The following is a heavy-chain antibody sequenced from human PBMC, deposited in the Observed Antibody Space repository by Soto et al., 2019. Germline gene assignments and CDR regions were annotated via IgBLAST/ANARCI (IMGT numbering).Heavy chain of an antibody. CDR2: IWYDGSNK. V-gene: IGHV3-33*01. CDR3: ARSDLGYSYGKYYFDY. D-gene: IGHD5-18*01. J-gene: IGHJ4*02. CDR1: GFTFSSYG. Sequence: ESGGGVVQPGRSLRLSCAASGFTFSSYGMHWVRQAPGKGLEWVAVIWYDGSNKYYADSVKGRFTISRDNSKNTLYLQMNSLRAEDTAVYYCARSDLGYSYGKYYFDYWGQGTLVTVSS.